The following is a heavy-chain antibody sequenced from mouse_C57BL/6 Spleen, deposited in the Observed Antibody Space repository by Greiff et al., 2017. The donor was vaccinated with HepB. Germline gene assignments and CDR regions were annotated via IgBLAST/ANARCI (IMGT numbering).Heavy chain of an antibody. D-gene: IGHD2-5*01. Sequence: VQLQQSGPELVKPGASVKISCKASGYAFSSSWMNWVKQRPGKGLEWIGRIYPGDGDTNYNGKFKGKATLTADKSSSTAYMQLSSLTSEDSAVYFCANSNYGGFAYWGQGTLSLSLQ. CDR1: GYAFSSSW. CDR3: ANSNYGGFAY. V-gene: IGHV1-82*01. CDR2: IYPGDGDT. J-gene: IGHJ3*01.